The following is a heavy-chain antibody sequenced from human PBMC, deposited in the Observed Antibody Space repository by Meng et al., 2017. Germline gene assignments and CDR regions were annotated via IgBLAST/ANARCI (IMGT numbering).Heavy chain of an antibody. CDR1: GGSFSDYY. J-gene: IGHJ4*02. Sequence: GSLRLSCVVSGGSFSDYYWSWIRQPPGKGLEWIGEINHSGSTNYNPSLESRATISVDTSQNNLSLKLSSVTAADSAVYYCARGPTTMAHDFDYWGQGTLVTVSS. CDR2: INHSGST. V-gene: IGHV4-34*01. CDR3: ARGPTTMAHDFDY. D-gene: IGHD4-11*01.